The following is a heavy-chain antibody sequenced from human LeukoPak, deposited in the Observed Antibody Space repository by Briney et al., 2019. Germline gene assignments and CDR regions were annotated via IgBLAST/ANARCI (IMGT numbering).Heavy chain of an antibody. CDR1: GGSISSGSYY. CDR3: ARDLGADPYYFDN. CDR2: IYTSGST. J-gene: IGHJ4*02. V-gene: IGHV4-61*02. Sequence: PSETLSLTCTVSGGSISSGSYYWSWIRQPAGKGLEWIGRIYTSGSTNYNPSLKSRVTISVDTSKNQFSLKLSSVTAADTAVYYCARDLGADPYYFDNWGQGTLVSVSS.